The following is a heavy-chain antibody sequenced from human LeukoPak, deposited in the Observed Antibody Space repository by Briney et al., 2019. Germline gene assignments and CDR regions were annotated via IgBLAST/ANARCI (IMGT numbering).Heavy chain of an antibody. CDR3: AKLGRYQMPLDDY. Sequence: GSLRLSCAASGFTFSTYKMSWVRQAPGKGLEWVSDISGSGGSPFYADSVKGRFTISRDNSKYTLYLQVNSLRAEDTAVYYCAKLGRYQMPLDDYWGQGTLVTVSS. V-gene: IGHV3-23*01. D-gene: IGHD2-2*01. CDR2: ISGSGGSP. CDR1: GFTFSTYK. J-gene: IGHJ4*02.